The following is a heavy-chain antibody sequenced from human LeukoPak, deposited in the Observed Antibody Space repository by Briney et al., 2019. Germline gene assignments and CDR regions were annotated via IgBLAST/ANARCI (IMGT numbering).Heavy chain of an antibody. Sequence: GGSLRLFCAASGFTFSYYGMHWVRQAPGKGLDWVAVIWYDGSYIYYADSVKGRFTISRDISKNTMYLQMNSLRAEDTAVYYCAKIVQFTAATGTGLDYWGQGTLVTVSP. CDR3: AKIVQFTAATGTGLDY. V-gene: IGHV3-33*06. J-gene: IGHJ4*02. CDR2: IWYDGSYI. CDR1: GFTFSYYG. D-gene: IGHD6-13*01.